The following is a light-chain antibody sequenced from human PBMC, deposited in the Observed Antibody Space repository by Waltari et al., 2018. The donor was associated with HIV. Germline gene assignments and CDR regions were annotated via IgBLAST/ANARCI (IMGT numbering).Light chain of an antibody. CDR1: QTVSNNY. V-gene: IGKV3D-20*01. Sequence: EIVLTQSPATLSLSPGERATLSCGASQTVSNNYLAWYQQKPGLAPRLLIYEASSRAAGVPDRFSGSGSGTNFTLTISRLEPEDFAVYYCHQFGSSTSYTFGQGTKVEIK. J-gene: IGKJ2*01. CDR3: HQFGSSTSYT. CDR2: EAS.